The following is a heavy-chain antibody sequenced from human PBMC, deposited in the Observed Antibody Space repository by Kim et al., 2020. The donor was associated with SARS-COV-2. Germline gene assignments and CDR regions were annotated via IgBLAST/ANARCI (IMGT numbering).Heavy chain of an antibody. CDR3: AKDLYYYDSSGHQIDY. Sequence: SVKGRFTISRDNSKNTLYLQMNSLRAEDTAVYYCAKDLYYYDSSGHQIDYWGQGTLVTVSS. D-gene: IGHD3-22*01. J-gene: IGHJ4*02. V-gene: IGHV3-33*06.